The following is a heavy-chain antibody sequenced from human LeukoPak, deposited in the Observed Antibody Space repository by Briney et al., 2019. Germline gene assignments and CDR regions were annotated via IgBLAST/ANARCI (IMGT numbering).Heavy chain of an antibody. CDR3: ASARDGYNWSY. J-gene: IGHJ4*02. CDR1: GGSISSGSYY. Sequence: SETLSLTCTVSGGSISSGSYYWSWIRQPAGKGLEWIGRIYTSGSTNYNPSLKSRVTISVDTSKNQFSLKLSSVTSADTAVYYCASARDGYNWSYWGQGTLVTVSS. V-gene: IGHV4-61*02. D-gene: IGHD5-24*01. CDR2: IYTSGST.